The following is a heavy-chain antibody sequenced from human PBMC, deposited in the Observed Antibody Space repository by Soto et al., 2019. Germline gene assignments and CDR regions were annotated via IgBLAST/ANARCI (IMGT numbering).Heavy chain of an antibody. CDR3: ARGGGYDPFDY. D-gene: IGHD5-12*01. Sequence: SETLSLTCTVSGASISYGGFSWSWIRQSPGKGLEWIGYISHLENTYLHPSFKSRLTMSIDRTRNQFSLKLSSVTAADMAVYYCARGGGYDPFDYWGQGVLVTVSS. CDR2: ISHLENT. V-gene: IGHV4-30-2*06. CDR1: GASISYGGFS. J-gene: IGHJ4*02.